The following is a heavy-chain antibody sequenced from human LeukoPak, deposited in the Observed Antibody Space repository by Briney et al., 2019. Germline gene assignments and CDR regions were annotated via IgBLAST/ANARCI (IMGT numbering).Heavy chain of an antibody. D-gene: IGHD2-15*01. CDR2: IYYSGST. J-gene: IGHJ3*01. V-gene: IGHV4-59*01. Sequence: PSETLSLTCTVSGGSITSFYWSWIRQPPGKGQERIGYIYYSGSTNYNPSLKSRVTISVGTSKNQFSLSLSSVTAADTAVYYCARRGRAQGPLSLWGQGTMVTVSS. CDR1: GGSITSFY. CDR3: ARRGRAQGPLSL.